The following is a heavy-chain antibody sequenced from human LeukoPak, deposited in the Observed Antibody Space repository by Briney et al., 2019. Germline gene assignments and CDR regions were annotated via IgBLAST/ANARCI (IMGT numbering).Heavy chain of an antibody. J-gene: IGHJ4*02. CDR1: GFTFSSYW. CDR3: ARTTHDSGGY. Sequence: GGSLRLSCVASGFTFSSYWMTWVRQAPGKGLVWVAHIRQDGSDKYYVDSVKGRFTISRDNAKNSLYLQMNSLRAEDTAVYYCARTTHDSGGYWGQGTLVTVSS. V-gene: IGHV3-7*04. CDR2: IRQDGSDK. D-gene: IGHD4-17*01.